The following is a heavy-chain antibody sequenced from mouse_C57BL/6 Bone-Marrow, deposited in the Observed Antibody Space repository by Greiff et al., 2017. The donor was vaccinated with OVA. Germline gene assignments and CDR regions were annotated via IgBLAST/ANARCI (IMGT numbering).Heavy chain of an antibody. CDR2: ISNGGGST. J-gene: IGHJ4*01. Sequence: EVKLVESGGGLVQPGGSLKLSCAASGFTFSDFYMYWIRQTPEKRLEWVAYISNGGGSTYYPDTVKGRFTISRDNAKNTLYLQMSRLKSEDSAMYDCARLDAMNYWGQGTSVTVS. CDR3: ARLDAMNY. V-gene: IGHV5-12*01. CDR1: GFTFSDFY.